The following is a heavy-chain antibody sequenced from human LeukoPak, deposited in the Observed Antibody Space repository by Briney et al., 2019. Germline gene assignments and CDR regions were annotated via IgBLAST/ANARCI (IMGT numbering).Heavy chain of an antibody. CDR1: GFTFSDHY. V-gene: IGHV3-11*04. D-gene: IGHD3-22*01. Sequence: KPGGSLRLSCAASGFTFSDHYMDWVRQAPGKGLEWVSYISGSSDIKYYAESVKGRSTISRDNAKNSLFLQMKSLRAEDTAVYYCARGISTGYSFDYWGQGTLVTVSS. J-gene: IGHJ4*02. CDR2: ISGSSDIK. CDR3: ARGISTGYSFDY.